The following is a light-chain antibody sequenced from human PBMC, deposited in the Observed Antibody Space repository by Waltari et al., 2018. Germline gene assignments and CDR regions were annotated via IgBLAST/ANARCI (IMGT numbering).Light chain of an antibody. J-gene: IGLJ3*02. V-gene: IGLV1-47*01. Sequence: QSVLTQPPSASGTPGQRVTISCSGSRSNIGNNYVYWYQPLPGTAPKLLIYRNNQRPSGVPDRFSGSKSGTAASRAISGLRSEDEADYYCAVWDDSLSGRVFGGGTKVTVL. CDR3: AVWDDSLSGRV. CDR1: RSNIGNNY. CDR2: RNN.